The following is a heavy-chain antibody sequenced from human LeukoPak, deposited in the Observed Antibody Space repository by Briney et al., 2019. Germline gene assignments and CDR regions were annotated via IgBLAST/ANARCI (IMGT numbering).Heavy chain of an antibody. Sequence: PGRSLRLSCAASGFTFDDYAMHWVRQAPGKGLEWVSGISWNSGSIGYADSVKGRFTISRDNAKNSLCLQMNSLRAEDTALYYCAKDMYYYDSSGYYSDYYGMDVWGQGTTVTVSS. D-gene: IGHD3-22*01. V-gene: IGHV3-9*01. CDR1: GFTFDDYA. CDR2: ISWNSGSI. J-gene: IGHJ6*02. CDR3: AKDMYYYDSSGYYSDYYGMDV.